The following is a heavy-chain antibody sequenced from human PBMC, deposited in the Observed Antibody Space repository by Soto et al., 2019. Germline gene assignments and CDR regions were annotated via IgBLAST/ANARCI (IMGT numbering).Heavy chain of an antibody. CDR2: ISYDGSNK. CDR3: ATGQYYYDSSGYYYS. D-gene: IGHD3-22*01. J-gene: IGHJ4*02. Sequence: QAPGKGLEWVAVISYDGSNKYYADSVKGRFTISRDNAKNSLYLQMNSLRAEDTAVYYCATGQYYYDSSGYYYSWGQGTLVTVSS. V-gene: IGHV3-30-3*01.